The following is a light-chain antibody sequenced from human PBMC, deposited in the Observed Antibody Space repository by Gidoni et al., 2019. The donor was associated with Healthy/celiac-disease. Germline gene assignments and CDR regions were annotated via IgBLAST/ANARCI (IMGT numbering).Light chain of an antibody. J-gene: IGKJ1*01. CDR3: QQLNSYPRT. V-gene: IGKV1-9*01. Sequence: LSASVGDCITITCRASQGISSYLAWYQQKPGKAPKLLIYAASTLQSGVPSRFSGSGSGTDFTLTISSLQPEDFATYYCQQLNSYPRTFGQGTKVEIK. CDR1: QGISSY. CDR2: AAS.